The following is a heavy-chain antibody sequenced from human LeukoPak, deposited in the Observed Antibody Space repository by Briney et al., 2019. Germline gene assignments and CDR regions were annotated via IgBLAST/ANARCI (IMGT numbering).Heavy chain of an antibody. V-gene: IGHV4-39*01. D-gene: IGHD2-15*01. CDR2: IDYSGST. CDR1: GGSISSSSYY. J-gene: IGHJ6*03. Sequence: PSETLSLTCTVSGGSISSSSYYWGGIRQPPGKGLEWIGSIDYSGSTYYNPSLKSRVTISVDTSKNQFSLKLSSVTAADTAVYYCARQRDNYYYYYYIVVWREGTTVTVSS. CDR3: ARQRDNYYYYYYIVV.